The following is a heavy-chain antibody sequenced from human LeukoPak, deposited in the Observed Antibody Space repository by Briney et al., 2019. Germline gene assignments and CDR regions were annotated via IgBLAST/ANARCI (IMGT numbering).Heavy chain of an antibody. V-gene: IGHV3-30-3*01. CDR2: ISYDGSNK. CDR1: GFTFSSYA. CDR3: ASSSGYYYALDY. J-gene: IGHJ4*02. Sequence: PGGSLRLSCAASGFTFSSYAMHWVRQAPGKGLEWVAVISYDGSNKYYADSVKGRFTISRDNSKNTLYLQMNSLRAEDTAVYYCASSSGYYYALDYWGQGTLVTVSS. D-gene: IGHD3-22*01.